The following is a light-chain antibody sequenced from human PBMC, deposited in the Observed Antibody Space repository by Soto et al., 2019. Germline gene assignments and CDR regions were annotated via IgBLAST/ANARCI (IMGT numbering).Light chain of an antibody. J-gene: IGKJ1*01. Sequence: DIQMTRSPSSLSACVGDRVTITCRASQSITSFLNWYQQKPGKAPKLLIYAASSLHSGVSSRFSGSGSGTEFTLTTSSLQPDDFATYYCQQYNSYSPATFGQGTKVDIK. CDR1: QSITSF. CDR2: AAS. V-gene: IGKV1-5*01. CDR3: QQYNSYSPAT.